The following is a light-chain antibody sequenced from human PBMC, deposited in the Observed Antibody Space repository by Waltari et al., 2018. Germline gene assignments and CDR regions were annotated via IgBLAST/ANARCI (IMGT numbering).Light chain of an antibody. CDR1: QSASTS. V-gene: IGKV3-15*01. CDR3: QQYDYSWGFA. J-gene: IGKJ3*01. CDR2: RAS. Sequence: ELVMTQSPATLSVSPGESASPSCRASQSASTSLAWYQQTPGQAPRLLIYRASTRAAGIPDRFSGSGSGTEFTLTISRLAPEDFAVYYCQQYDYSWGFAFGPGT.